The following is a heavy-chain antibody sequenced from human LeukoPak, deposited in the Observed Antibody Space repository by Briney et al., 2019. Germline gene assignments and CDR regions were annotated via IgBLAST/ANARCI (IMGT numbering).Heavy chain of an antibody. CDR1: GCTFSSYA. J-gene: IGHJ4*02. CDR2: IIPIFGTA. Sequence: SLKLSCKASGCTFSSYAMSWVRQAPGQGLEWMGGIIPIFGTANYAHKLQGRVTITRDESKSTPHMEMSSLRSEDTAVYYCAIRGHSNGFEIDYWGQGNLVTVS. V-gene: IGHV1-69*05. CDR3: AIRGHSNGFEIDY. D-gene: IGHD5-18*01.